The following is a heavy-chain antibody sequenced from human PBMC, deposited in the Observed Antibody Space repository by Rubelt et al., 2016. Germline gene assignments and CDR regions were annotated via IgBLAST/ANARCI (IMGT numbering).Heavy chain of an antibody. CDR1: RASFSNYV. CDR2: ITPIFSST. Sequence: VQSGAEVREPGSSVKVSCQTSRASFSNYVLSWVRWAPGQGLEWVGGITPIFSSTNYAQKFQGRVTITADEVTNTVYLELTRLRFEDTGVYYCASHCRGGTCSFDYWGQGTVVTVSS. CDR3: ASHCRGGTCSFDY. D-gene: IGHD2-15*01. V-gene: IGHV1-69*01. J-gene: IGHJ4*02.